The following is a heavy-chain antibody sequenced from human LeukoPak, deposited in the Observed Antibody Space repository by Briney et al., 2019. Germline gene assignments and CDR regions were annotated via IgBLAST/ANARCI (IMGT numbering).Heavy chain of an antibody. V-gene: IGHV4-59*04. CDR2: IYYRGTT. J-gene: IGHJ2*01. D-gene: IGHD4-17*01. CDR3: ARPYQDYGDYWYFDL. Sequence: PSETLSLTCTVAGGSISSYYWSWIRQPPGRGLEWIATIYYRGTTFYNPSLKSRVTISLDTSKNQFSLKLSSATAADTAVYFCARPYQDYGDYWYFDLWGRGTLVTVSS. CDR1: GGSISSYY.